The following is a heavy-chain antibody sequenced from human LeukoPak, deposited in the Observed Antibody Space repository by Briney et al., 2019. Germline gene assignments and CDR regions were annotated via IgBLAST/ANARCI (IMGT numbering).Heavy chain of an antibody. CDR3: ARGPAPSTVVRGIKYYYYYYMDV. D-gene: IGHD3-10*01. CDR1: GGTLSSYA. CDR2: IIPMFGTP. V-gene: IGHV1-69*05. J-gene: IGHJ6*03. Sequence: SVKVSCKASGGTLSSYAISWVRQAPGQGLEWMGGIIPMFGTPNHAQRFQGRVTITTDESTSTAYMELSSLRSEDAAVYYCARGPAPSTVVRGIKYYYYYYMDVWGKGTTVTVSS.